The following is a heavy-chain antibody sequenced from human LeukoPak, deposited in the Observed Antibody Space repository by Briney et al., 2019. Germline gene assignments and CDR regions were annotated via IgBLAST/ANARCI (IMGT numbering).Heavy chain of an antibody. D-gene: IGHD6-13*01. Sequence: ASVKVSCKASGYTFTGYYMHWVRQAPGQGLEWMGWINPNSGGTNYAQKFQGRVTMTRDTSISTAYMELSRLRSDDTAVYYCARVPIFDSSWYFSWFDPWGQGTLVTVSS. CDR2: INPNSGGT. CDR1: GYTFTGYY. CDR3: ARVPIFDSSWYFSWFDP. J-gene: IGHJ5*02. V-gene: IGHV1-2*02.